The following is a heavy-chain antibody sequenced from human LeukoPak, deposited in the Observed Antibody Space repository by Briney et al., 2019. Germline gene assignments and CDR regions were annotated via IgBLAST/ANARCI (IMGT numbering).Heavy chain of an antibody. V-gene: IGHV3-23*01. CDR3: ARVAGSYSIRPFDF. D-gene: IGHD1-26*01. J-gene: IGHJ4*02. CDR2: IRVSDGYT. Sequence: PGGSLRLSCAASGFTFDNYAMTWVRQAPGKGLEWVSAIRVSDGYTYYADSVQGRFIISRDKSRNTVSLRINSLTGDDTALYYCARVAGSYSIRPFDFWGQGTVVLVSS. CDR1: GFTFDNYA.